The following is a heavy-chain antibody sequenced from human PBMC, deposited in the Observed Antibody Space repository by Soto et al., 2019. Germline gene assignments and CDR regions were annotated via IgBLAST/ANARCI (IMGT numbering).Heavy chain of an antibody. CDR1: GYTFTGYA. CDR3: AREEGGGSSGWLLYGMDV. D-gene: IGHD6-19*01. J-gene: IGHJ6*02. V-gene: IGHV1-3*01. CDR2: INAGNANT. Sequence: ASVKVSCKASGYTFTGYAVHWVRQAPGQRLEWMGWINAGNANTKYSQKFQGRVTITRDASASAAYMELSSLRSEDTAVYYCAREEGGGSSGWLLYGMDVWGQGTTVTVSS.